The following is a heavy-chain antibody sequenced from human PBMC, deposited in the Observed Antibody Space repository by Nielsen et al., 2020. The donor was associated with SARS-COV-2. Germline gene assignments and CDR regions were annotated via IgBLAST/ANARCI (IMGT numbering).Heavy chain of an antibody. CDR3: ARHRLSYSSSSSYYYYYMDV. D-gene: IGHD6-6*01. Sequence: GSLRLSCTVSGGSISSSSYYWGWIRQPPGKGLEWIGSIYYSGSTYYNPSLESRVTISVDTSKNQFSLKLSSVTAADTAVYYCARHRLSYSSSSSYYYYYMDVWGKGTTVTVSS. CDR1: GGSISSSSYY. J-gene: IGHJ6*03. CDR2: IYYSGST. V-gene: IGHV4-39*01.